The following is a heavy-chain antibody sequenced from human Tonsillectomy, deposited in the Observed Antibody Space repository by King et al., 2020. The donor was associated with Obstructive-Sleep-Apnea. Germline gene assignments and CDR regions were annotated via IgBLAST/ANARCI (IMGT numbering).Heavy chain of an antibody. CDR3: ARAMRGSFDY. J-gene: IGHJ4*02. D-gene: IGHD3-22*01. CDR1: GFTLSSYW. Sequence: VQLVESGGGLVQPGGSLRLSCAASGFTLSSYWMHWVRQAPGKGLVWVSRINSDGSTTNYAESVKGRFTLSRDNAKNTLYLQMNSLRAEDTAVYYCARAMRGSFDYWGRGTLVTVPS. CDR2: INSDGSTT. V-gene: IGHV3-74*01.